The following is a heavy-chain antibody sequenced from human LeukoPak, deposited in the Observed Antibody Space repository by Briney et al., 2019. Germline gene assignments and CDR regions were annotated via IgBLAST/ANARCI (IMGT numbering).Heavy chain of an antibody. J-gene: IGHJ3*02. D-gene: IGHD3-10*01. Sequence: GGSLRLSCAASGFTFDDYGMSWARQAPGKGLEWVSGINWNGGSTGYADSVKGRFTISRDNAKNSLYLQMNSLRAEDTALYYCARGPPYYYGSGSSLRGAFGIWGQGTMVTVSS. CDR3: ARGPPYYYGSGSSLRGAFGI. CDR2: INWNGGST. CDR1: GFTFDDYG. V-gene: IGHV3-20*04.